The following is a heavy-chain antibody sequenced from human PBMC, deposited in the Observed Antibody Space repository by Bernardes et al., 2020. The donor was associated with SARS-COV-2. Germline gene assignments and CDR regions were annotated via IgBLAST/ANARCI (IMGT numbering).Heavy chain of an antibody. D-gene: IGHD2-21*01. CDR3: ARQTCNNDRCYSTSPPKWFDP. J-gene: IGHJ5*02. CDR2: IFYSGST. CDR1: GGSISSRSDY. V-gene: IGHV4-39*01. Sequence: SETLSLTCTVSGGSISSRSDYWGWIRQPPGKGLEWIGSIFYSGSTYYNPSLKSRVTLSVVASKNQFSLMVTSVTAADTAVYYCARQTCNNDRCYSTSPPKWFDPWGQGALVTVSS.